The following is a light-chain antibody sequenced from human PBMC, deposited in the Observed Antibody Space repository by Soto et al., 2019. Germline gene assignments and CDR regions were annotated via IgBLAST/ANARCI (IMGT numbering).Light chain of an antibody. J-gene: IGKJ1*01. Sequence: DIQMTQSPSTLSASVGDSVTITCRASQSVNNWVAWYQQKPGKAPRFLIYDASSLESGVPSRFSGSGSGTDFTLTISSLQPDDFATYYYHRSNSYSRTFGQGTKVEIK. CDR1: QSVNNW. CDR2: DAS. V-gene: IGKV1-5*01. CDR3: HRSNSYSRT.